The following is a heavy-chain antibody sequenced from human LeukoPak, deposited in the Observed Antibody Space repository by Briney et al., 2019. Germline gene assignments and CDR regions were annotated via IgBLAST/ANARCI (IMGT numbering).Heavy chain of an antibody. J-gene: IGHJ4*02. CDR1: GGTFSSYA. CDR3: ARAYYDSSGYYYPLFDY. D-gene: IGHD3-22*01. V-gene: IGHV1-69*04. CDR2: IIPILGIA. Sequence: SVKVSCKASGGTFSSYAISWVRQAPGQGLEWMGRIIPILGIANYAQKFQGRVAITADKSTSTAYMELSSLRSEDTAVYYCARAYYDSSGYYYPLFDYWGQGTLVTVSS.